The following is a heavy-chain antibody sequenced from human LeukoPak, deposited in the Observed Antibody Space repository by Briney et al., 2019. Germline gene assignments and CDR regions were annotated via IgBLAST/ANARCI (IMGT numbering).Heavy chain of an antibody. CDR1: GGSFSGYY. Sequence: SETLSLTCAVYGGSFSGYYWSWIRQPPGKGLEWIGEINHSGSTNYNPSLKSRVTISVDASKNQFSLKLSSVTAADTAVYYCARTYYDFKVDPWGQGTLVTVSS. D-gene: IGHD3-3*01. V-gene: IGHV4-34*01. J-gene: IGHJ5*02. CDR3: ARTYYDFKVDP. CDR2: INHSGST.